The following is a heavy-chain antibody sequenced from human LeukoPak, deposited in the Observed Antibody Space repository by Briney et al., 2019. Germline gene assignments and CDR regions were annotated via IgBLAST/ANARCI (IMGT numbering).Heavy chain of an antibody. D-gene: IGHD3-22*01. V-gene: IGHV3-7*01. CDR3: ARRFADYYDSSGYYYRSNWYFDL. Sequence: PGGSLRLSCAASGFTFSSYWMSWVRQAPGKGLEWVANIKQDGSEKYYVDSVKGRFTISRDNAKNSLYLQMNSLRAEDTAVYYCARRFADYYDSSGYYYRSNWYFDLWGRGTLVTVSS. CDR2: IKQDGSEK. J-gene: IGHJ2*01. CDR1: GFTFSSYW.